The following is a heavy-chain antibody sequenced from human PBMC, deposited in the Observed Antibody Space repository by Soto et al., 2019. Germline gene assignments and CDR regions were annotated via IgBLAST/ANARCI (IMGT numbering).Heavy chain of an antibody. V-gene: IGHV4-59*01. J-gene: IGHJ4*02. CDR1: GGSISSYY. Sequence: QVQLQESGPGLVKPSETLSLTCTVSGGSISSYYWSWIRQPPGKGLEWIGYIYYSGSTNYNPSLKSRVTISVDTSKNQFSLKLSSVTAADTAVYYCARAKIAVAGGFDYWGQGTLVTVSS. CDR2: IYYSGST. CDR3: ARAKIAVAGGFDY. D-gene: IGHD6-19*01.